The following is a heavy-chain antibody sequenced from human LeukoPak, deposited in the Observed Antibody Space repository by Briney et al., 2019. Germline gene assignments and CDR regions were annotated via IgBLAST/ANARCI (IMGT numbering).Heavy chain of an antibody. CDR2: IIPILGIA. V-gene: IGHV1-69*04. CDR1: GYTFTNNF. CDR3: ARGHSGSYPD. Sequence: GASVKVSCKASGYTFTNNFVHWVRQAPGQGLEWMGRIIPILGIANYAQKFQGRVTITADKSTSTAYMELSSLRSEDTVVYYCARGHSGSYPDWGQGTLVTVSS. D-gene: IGHD1-26*01. J-gene: IGHJ4*02.